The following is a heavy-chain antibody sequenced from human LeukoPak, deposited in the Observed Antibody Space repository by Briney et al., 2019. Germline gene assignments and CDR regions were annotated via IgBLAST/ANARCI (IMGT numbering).Heavy chain of an antibody. CDR3: ATNTGTVFDY. V-gene: IGHV4-59*01. J-gene: IGHJ4*02. CDR2: VYYSGST. CDR1: SGFITAYY. Sequence: SETLSLTCSVSSGFITAYYWSWIRQPPGKGLEWIGYVYYSGSTEYNPSLRSRVTISLDMSTHQFSQNLTSVTAADTAVYYCATNTGTVFDYWGQGALVTVSS. D-gene: IGHD7-27*01.